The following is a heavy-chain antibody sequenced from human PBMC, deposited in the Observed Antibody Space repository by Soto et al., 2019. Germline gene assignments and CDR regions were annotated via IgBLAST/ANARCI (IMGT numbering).Heavy chain of an antibody. CDR1: GGSISSGGYS. CDR2: IYHSGST. V-gene: IGHV4-30-2*01. J-gene: IGHJ5*02. Sequence: QLQLQESGSGLVRPSQTLSLTCAVSGGSISSGGYSWNWIRQPPGKGLEWIGYIYHSGSTLYNPSLKSRVXXXVXXSKNQFSRKLSAVTAADTAVYYCARDQLEGNWFDPWGQGTLVTVSS. D-gene: IGHD1-1*01. CDR3: ARDQLEGNWFDP.